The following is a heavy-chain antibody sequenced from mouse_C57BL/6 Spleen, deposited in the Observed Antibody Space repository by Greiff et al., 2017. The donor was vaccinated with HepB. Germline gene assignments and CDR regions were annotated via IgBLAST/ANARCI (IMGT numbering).Heavy chain of an antibody. CDR1: GYAFSSSW. CDR2: IYPGDGDT. J-gene: IGHJ1*03. Sequence: QVQLQQSGPELVKPGASVKISCKASGYAFSSSWMNWVKQRPGKGLEWIGRIYPGDGDTNYNGKFKGKATLTADKSSSTAYMQLSSLTSEDSAVYFCAREEGTARSWYFDVWGTGTTVTVSS. V-gene: IGHV1-82*01. CDR3: AREEGTARSWYFDV. D-gene: IGHD2-14*01.